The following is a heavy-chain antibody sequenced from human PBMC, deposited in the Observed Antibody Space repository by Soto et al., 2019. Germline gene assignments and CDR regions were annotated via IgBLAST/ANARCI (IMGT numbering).Heavy chain of an antibody. CDR3: ARVIAKGLCNAY. CDR2: IYYSGST. Sequence: PSETLSLTCTVSGGSISSGGYYWSWIRQHPGKGLEWIGYIYYSGSTYYNPSLKSRVTISVDTSKNQFSLKLSSVTAADTAVYYCARVIAKGLCNAYWGQGTLVTVSS. D-gene: IGHD2-21*01. CDR1: GGSISSGGYY. J-gene: IGHJ4*02. V-gene: IGHV4-31*03.